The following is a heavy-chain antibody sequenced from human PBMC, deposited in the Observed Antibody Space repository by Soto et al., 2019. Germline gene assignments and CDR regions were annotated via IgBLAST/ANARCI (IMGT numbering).Heavy chain of an antibody. V-gene: IGHV3-11*01. CDR1: GFTFSDFH. CDR2: IYRGGSTV. D-gene: IGHD1-26*01. CDR3: AKRIVGTTGQALDV. Sequence: QVQLVESGGGLVKPGGSLRLSCAASGFTFSDFHMIWVRQAPGKGLEWISYIYRGGSTVSYAASVQGRFTISMDNAKNSLYLPLDSLRVEDTAVYYWAKRIVGTTGQALDVWGQGTTVSISS. J-gene: IGHJ6*02.